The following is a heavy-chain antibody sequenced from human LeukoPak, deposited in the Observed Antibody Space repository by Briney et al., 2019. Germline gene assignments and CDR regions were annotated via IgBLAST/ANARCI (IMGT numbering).Heavy chain of an antibody. D-gene: IGHD5-24*01. CDR3: ARDNLEDGYNP. CDR1: GYTXTGYY. Sequence: ASVKVSCKASGYTXTGYYMHWVRQAPGQGLEWMGWINPNSGGTNYAQKFQGRVTMTWDTSISTAYMELSRLRSDDTAVYYCARDNLEDGYNPWGQGTLVTVSS. J-gene: IGHJ5*02. V-gene: IGHV1-2*02. CDR2: INPNSGGT.